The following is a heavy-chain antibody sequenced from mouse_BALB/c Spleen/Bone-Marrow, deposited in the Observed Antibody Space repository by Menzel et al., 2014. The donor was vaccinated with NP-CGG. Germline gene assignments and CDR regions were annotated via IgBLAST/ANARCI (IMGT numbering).Heavy chain of an antibody. CDR2: ISSGGSYT. Sequence: EVKLEESGGGLVKPGGSLKFSCAASGFTFSSYTMSWVRQTPEKRLEWVATISSGGSYTYYPDSVKGRFTISRDNAKNTLYLQMSSLKSEDTAMYYCTRDLYDGYSYYAMDYWGQGTSATVSS. D-gene: IGHD2-3*01. J-gene: IGHJ4*01. CDR3: TRDLYDGYSYYAMDY. CDR1: GFTFSSYT. V-gene: IGHV5-6-4*01.